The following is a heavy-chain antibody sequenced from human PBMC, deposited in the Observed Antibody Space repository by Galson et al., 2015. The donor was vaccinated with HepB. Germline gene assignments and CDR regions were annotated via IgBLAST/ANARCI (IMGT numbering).Heavy chain of an antibody. D-gene: IGHD3-10*01. CDR3: ARGGLVRGAYYYYGMDV. J-gene: IGHJ6*02. Sequence: SVKVSCKASGYTFTGYYMHWVRQAPGQGLEWMGRINPNSGGTNYAQKFQGRVTMTRDTSISTAYMELSRLRSDDTVVYYCARGGLVRGAYYYYGMDVWGQGTTVTVSS. CDR1: GYTFTGYY. V-gene: IGHV1-2*05. CDR2: INPNSGGT.